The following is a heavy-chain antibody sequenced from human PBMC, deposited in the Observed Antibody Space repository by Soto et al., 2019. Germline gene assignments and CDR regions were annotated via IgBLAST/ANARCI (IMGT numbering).Heavy chain of an antibody. D-gene: IGHD3-10*01. CDR3: ARHYGSLTYIYFDY. CDR1: GFTFSNYW. J-gene: IGHJ4*02. CDR2: ISTHGGST. V-gene: IGHV3-64*01. Sequence: EVQLVESGGDLVQPGGSLRLSCAASGFTFSNYWMHWVRQAPGKKLEYVSGISTHGGSTYYENSVKGRFTISRDNSRNALYLQMGSLSAEDMAVYYCARHYGSLTYIYFDYWGQGTLVTVSS.